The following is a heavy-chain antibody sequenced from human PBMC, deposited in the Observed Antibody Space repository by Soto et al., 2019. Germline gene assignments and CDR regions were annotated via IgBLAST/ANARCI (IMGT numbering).Heavy chain of an antibody. V-gene: IGHV4-28*01. CDR1: GYSISSSNW. D-gene: IGHD1-26*01. J-gene: IGHJ5*02. CDR2: IYYSGST. Sequence: PSETLSLTCAVSGYSISSSNWWGWIRQPPGKGPEWIGYIYYSGSTYYNPSLKSRVTMSVDTSKNQFSLKLSSVTAVDTAVYYCARTGGSSDAGVDWFDPWGQGTLVTVSS. CDR3: ARTGGSSDAGVDWFDP.